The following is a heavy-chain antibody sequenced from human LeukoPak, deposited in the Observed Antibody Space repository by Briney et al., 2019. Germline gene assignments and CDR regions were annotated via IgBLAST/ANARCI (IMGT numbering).Heavy chain of an antibody. Sequence: GASVKVSCKASGGTFRSSAISWVRQAPGQGLEWMGGIIPIFGTANYAQKFQGRVTNTTDESTSTAYMELSSLRSEDTAVYYCARDRVSRAAGYYYMDVWGKGTTVTVS. CDR1: GGTFRSSA. CDR3: ARDRVSRAAGYYYMDV. V-gene: IGHV1-69*05. J-gene: IGHJ6*03. D-gene: IGHD6-13*01. CDR2: IIPIFGTA.